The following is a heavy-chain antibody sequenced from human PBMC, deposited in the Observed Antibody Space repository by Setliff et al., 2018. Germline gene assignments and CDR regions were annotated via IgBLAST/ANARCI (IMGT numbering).Heavy chain of an antibody. D-gene: IGHD1-26*01. V-gene: IGHV1-69*05. CDR2: TIPNFGTT. J-gene: IGHJ4*02. Sequence: GASVKVSCKASGGTFSSYGISWVRQAPGQGLEWLGGTIPNFGTTNYAQEFQGRVTIITDESTSTAYMELRSLRPDDTAVYYCVRDLGQWALDFWGQGTLVTVSS. CDR1: GGTFSSYG. CDR3: VRDLGQWALDF.